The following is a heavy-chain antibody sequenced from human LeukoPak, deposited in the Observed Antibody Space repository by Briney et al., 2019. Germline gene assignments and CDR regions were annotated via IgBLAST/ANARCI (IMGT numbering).Heavy chain of an antibody. Sequence: PSETLSLTCAVSGGSISTYYWSWIRQPPGKGLEWIGYIYHGGSAMYSPSLRSRVTISVDRPNNHFSLTLTSVTAADTAVYFCAITTRDDFGEYFFDYWGQGTLVTVSS. V-gene: IGHV4-59*01. CDR2: IYHGGSA. CDR1: GGSISTYY. CDR3: AITTRDDFGEYFFDY. D-gene: IGHD4-17*01. J-gene: IGHJ4*02.